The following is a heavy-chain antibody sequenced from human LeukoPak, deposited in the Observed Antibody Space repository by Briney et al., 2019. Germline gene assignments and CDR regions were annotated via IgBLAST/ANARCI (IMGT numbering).Heavy chain of an antibody. V-gene: IGHV1-69*04. Sequence: SVKVSCKASGGTFSSYAISWVRQAPGQGLEWMGRIIPILGIANYAQKFQGRVTITADKSTSTAYMELSSLRSGDTAVYYCARYDMTRNDKVYYYYGMDVWGQGPRSPSP. D-gene: IGHD3-22*01. J-gene: IGHJ6*02. CDR2: IIPILGIA. CDR3: ARYDMTRNDKVYYYYGMDV. CDR1: GGTFSSYA.